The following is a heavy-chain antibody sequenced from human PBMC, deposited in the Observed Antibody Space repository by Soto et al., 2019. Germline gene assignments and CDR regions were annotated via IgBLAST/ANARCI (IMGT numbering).Heavy chain of an antibody. Sequence: PGGSLRLSCVASGFIFSNYAMRWVRQTPDKGLEWVSDIVNSGDSTHYADSVKGRFTISRDNSRNTVFLQMNSLRVEDTALYYCTRGGCGGAGCYVDSWGQGTLVTVSS. CDR3: TRGGCGGAGCYVDS. D-gene: IGHD2-15*01. CDR1: GFIFSNYA. J-gene: IGHJ4*02. CDR2: IVNSGDST. V-gene: IGHV3-23*01.